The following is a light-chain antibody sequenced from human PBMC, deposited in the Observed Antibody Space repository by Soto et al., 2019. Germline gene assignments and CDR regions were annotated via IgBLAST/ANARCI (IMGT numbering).Light chain of an antibody. CDR3: SSYTSNNTYV. J-gene: IGLJ1*01. V-gene: IGLV2-14*01. CDR1: RRDIVVNRF. CDR2: EVT. Sequence: RGQTILISCTGTRRDIVVNRFVEWSREESGKAHKLVIYEVTGRPSGVSDRFSGSKSGNTASLTISGLQPEDEADYYCSSYTSNNTYVFGTGTKVTVL.